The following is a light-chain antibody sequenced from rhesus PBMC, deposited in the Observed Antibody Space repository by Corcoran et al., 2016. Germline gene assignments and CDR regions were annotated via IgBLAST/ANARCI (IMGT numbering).Light chain of an antibody. J-gene: IGKJ4*01. Sequence: DIQMTQSPSSLSASVGDRVTITCQASQGISSWLAWYQQNPGKTPKLLISAASSLPSGVPSRFSGRGSGTHSTLTISSLQPEDFATYYCQQHNSYPLTFGGGTKVEIK. CDR1: QGISSW. CDR2: AAS. CDR3: QQHNSYPLT. V-gene: IGKV1-33*02.